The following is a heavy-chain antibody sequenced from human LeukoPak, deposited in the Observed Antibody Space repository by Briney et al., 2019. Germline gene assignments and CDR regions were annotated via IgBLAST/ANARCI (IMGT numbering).Heavy chain of an antibody. V-gene: IGHV1-18*01. D-gene: IGHD3-10*01. Sequence: GASVKFSCKASGYTFTSYGISWVRQAPGQGREWMGWISAYNGNTNYAQKLQGRVTMTRDTSTSTAYMELRSLRSDDTAVYYCARVQLWFGELGNYYGMDVWGQGTTVTVSS. CDR2: ISAYNGNT. CDR1: GYTFTSYG. CDR3: ARVQLWFGELGNYYGMDV. J-gene: IGHJ6*02.